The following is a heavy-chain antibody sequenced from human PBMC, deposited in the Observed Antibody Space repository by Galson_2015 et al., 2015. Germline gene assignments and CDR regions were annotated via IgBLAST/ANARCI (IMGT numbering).Heavy chain of an antibody. D-gene: IGHD2-2*01. CDR1: GFTFDDYT. Sequence: SLRLSCAASGFTFDDYTMHWVRQAPGKGLEWVSLISWDGGSTYYADSVKGRFTISRDNSKNSLYLQMSSLRTEDTALYYCAKPYCSSTSCPIDYWGQGTLVTVSS. CDR3: AKPYCSSTSCPIDY. J-gene: IGHJ4*02. V-gene: IGHV3-43*01. CDR2: ISWDGGST.